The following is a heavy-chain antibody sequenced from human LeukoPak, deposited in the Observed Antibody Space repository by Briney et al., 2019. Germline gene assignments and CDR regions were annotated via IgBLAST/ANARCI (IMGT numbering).Heavy chain of an antibody. D-gene: IGHD1-26*01. V-gene: IGHV4-61*02. J-gene: IGHJ3*02. Sequence: SETLSLTCTVSGGSISSGSYYWSWIRQPAGKGLEWIGRIYTSGSTNYNPSLKSRVTISVDTSKNQFSLKLSSVTAADTAVYYCARHGGQRIVVGAPVDAFDIWGQGTMVAVSS. CDR2: IYTSGST. CDR1: GGSISSGSYY. CDR3: ARHGGQRIVVGAPVDAFDI.